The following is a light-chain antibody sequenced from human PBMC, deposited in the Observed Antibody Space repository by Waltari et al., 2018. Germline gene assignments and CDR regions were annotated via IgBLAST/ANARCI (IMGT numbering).Light chain of an antibody. Sequence: DIQMTQSPSSVSASVGDRVTISCRASQDIGNFLVWYQQKPGKAPKPLIFVASRLLNGVPARFSGSVSGTEFTLTITGPQPDDFATYICQQGNSFPPTFGRGTKIEI. V-gene: IGKV1-12*01. CDR2: VAS. J-gene: IGKJ4*02. CDR1: QDIGNF. CDR3: QQGNSFPPT.